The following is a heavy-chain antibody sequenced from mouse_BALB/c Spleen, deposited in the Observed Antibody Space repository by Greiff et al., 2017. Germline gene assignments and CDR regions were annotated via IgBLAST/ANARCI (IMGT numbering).Heavy chain of an antibody. J-gene: IGHJ3*01. D-gene: IGHD1-1*01. Sequence: VQLKQSGPELVKPGASVKISCKASGYTFTDYNMHWVKQSHGKSLEWIGYIYPYNGGTGYNQKFKSKATLTVDNSSSTAYMELRSLTSEDSAVYYCARDYGSSYPAYWGQGTLVTVSA. CDR3: ARDYGSSYPAY. V-gene: IGHV1S29*02. CDR2: IYPYNGGT. CDR1: GYTFTDYN.